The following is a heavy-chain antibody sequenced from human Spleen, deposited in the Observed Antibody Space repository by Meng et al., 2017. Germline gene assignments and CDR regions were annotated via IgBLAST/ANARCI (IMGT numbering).Heavy chain of an antibody. CDR2: INHSGST. J-gene: IGHJ4*02. V-gene: IGHV4-34*01. CDR3: ARGRWLRILDY. D-gene: IGHD5-12*01. CDR1: GGYFSGYY. Sequence: GQLQQGGEGLLKPSETLSLTCAVYGGYFSGYYWSWIRQPPGKGLEWIGEINHSGSTNYNPSLKSRVTISVDTSKNQFSLKLSSVTAADTAVYYCARGRWLRILDYWGQGTLVTVSS.